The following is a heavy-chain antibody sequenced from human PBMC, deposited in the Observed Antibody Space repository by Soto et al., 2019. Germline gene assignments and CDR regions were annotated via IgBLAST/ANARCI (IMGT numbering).Heavy chain of an antibody. V-gene: IGHV4-61*08. Sequence: SETLSLTCTVSGGSISSGGYYWSWIRQPPGKGLEWIGYIYYSGSTNYNPSLESRVTISVDTSKNQFSLKLSSVTAADTAVYYCKGSGLPDAFDIWGQGTMVTVSS. J-gene: IGHJ3*02. D-gene: IGHD3-10*01. CDR2: IYYSGST. CDR3: KGSGLPDAFDI. CDR1: GGSISSGGYY.